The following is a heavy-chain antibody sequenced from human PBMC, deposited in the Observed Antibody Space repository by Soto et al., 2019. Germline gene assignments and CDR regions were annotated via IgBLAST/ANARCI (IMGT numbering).Heavy chain of an antibody. J-gene: IGHJ4*02. CDR2: IDYSGST. CDR1: GGSISSGDYY. CDR3: ARATIFGVVIFDY. D-gene: IGHD3-3*01. V-gene: IGHV4-30-4*01. Sequence: QVQLQESGPGLVKPSQTLSLTCTVSGGSISSGDYYWSWIRQPPGKGLEWIGYIDYSGSTYYNPALKRRVTMTVDTSTNQFPLQLSSVTAADTAVYYCARATIFGVVIFDYWGQGTLVSVSS.